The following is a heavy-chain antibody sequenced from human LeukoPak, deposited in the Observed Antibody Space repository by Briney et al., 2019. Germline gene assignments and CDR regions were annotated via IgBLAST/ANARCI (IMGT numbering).Heavy chain of an antibody. CDR1: GYTFTGYH. V-gene: IGHV1-2*02. CDR2: INPNSGGT. Sequence: AASVKVSCKASGYTFTGYHVHWVRQAPGQGLEWMGWINPNSGGTNYAQKFQGRVTMTRDTSISAAYMELSRLRSDDTAVYYCASEAQGYCSSTSCSPFDYWGQGTLVTVSS. J-gene: IGHJ4*02. CDR3: ASEAQGYCSSTSCSPFDY. D-gene: IGHD2-2*01.